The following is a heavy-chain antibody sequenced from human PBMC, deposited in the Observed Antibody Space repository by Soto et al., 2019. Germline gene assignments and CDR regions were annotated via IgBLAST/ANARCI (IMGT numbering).Heavy chain of an antibody. CDR2: INYSGST. CDR3: AKTGFWSDYRVADY. Sequence: QLQLQESGPGLVKPSETLSLTCTVSGGSISSSSSYWGWIRQPPGKGLEWIGSINYSGSTYYNPSLKSRITISVDTSENQFSLKLSSVTAADTAVYFCAKTGFWSDYRVADYWGQGTLVTVSS. V-gene: IGHV4-39*01. CDR1: GGSISSSSSY. D-gene: IGHD3-3*01. J-gene: IGHJ4*02.